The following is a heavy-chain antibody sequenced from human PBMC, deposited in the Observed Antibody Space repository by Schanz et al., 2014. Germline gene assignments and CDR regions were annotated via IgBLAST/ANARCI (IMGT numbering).Heavy chain of an antibody. J-gene: IGHJ4*02. D-gene: IGHD6-19*01. CDR3: ARDLISSGWYG. Sequence: VQLVESGGGLVKPGESLRLSCAASGFIFSAYTMSWVRQAPGKGLQWVSSLSGDGGTTHYADSVKGRFTISRDNYKNTLYLQMNSLRVEDTAVYYCARDLISSGWYGWGQGTLXTVSS. CDR2: LSGDGGTT. V-gene: IGHV3-23*04. CDR1: GFIFSAYT.